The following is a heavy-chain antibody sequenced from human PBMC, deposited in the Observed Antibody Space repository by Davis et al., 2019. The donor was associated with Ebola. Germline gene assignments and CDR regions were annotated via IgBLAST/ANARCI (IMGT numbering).Heavy chain of an antibody. J-gene: IGHJ4*02. V-gene: IGHV3-33*01. CDR1: GFTFSSYG. D-gene: IGHD6-13*01. CDR3: ARDQGSSWHRDLDY. CDR2: IWYDESNK. Sequence: GESLKISCAASGFTFSSYGMHWVRQAPGKGLEWVAVIWYDESNKYYGDSVKGRFSISRDNSENMMYLQMNSLRVEDTAVYYCARDQGSSWHRDLDYWGQGTPVTVSS.